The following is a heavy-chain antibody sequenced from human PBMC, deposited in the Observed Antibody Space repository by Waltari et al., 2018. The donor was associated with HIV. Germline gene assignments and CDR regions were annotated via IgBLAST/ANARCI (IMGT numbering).Heavy chain of an antibody. CDR2: IKQDGSEK. CDR3: ASLYCSGGSCYDY. Sequence: EVQLVESGGGLVQPGGSLRLSCAASGFTFSSYWMTWVRQAPGKGLEWVANIKQDGSEKCYADAVKGRFTSSRNNAKNSLYLQMNSLRAEDTAVYYCASLYCSGGSCYDYWGQGTLVTVSS. V-gene: IGHV3-7*01. CDR1: GFTFSSYW. D-gene: IGHD2-15*01. J-gene: IGHJ4*02.